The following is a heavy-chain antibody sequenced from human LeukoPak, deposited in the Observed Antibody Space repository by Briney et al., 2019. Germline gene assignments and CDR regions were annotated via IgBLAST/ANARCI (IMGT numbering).Heavy chain of an antibody. Sequence: RTSETLSLTCTVSGGSISSSYYCWGWIRQPPGKGLEWIGSIYYSGSTYYNPSLKSRLTISVDTSNNQFSLKLSSVTAADTAVYYCARYCTSTSCPLPYYYGLDVWGQGTTVTVSS. CDR3: ARYCTSTSCPLPYYYGLDV. CDR2: IYYSGST. V-gene: IGHV4-39*01. CDR1: GGSISSSYYC. J-gene: IGHJ6*02. D-gene: IGHD2-2*01.